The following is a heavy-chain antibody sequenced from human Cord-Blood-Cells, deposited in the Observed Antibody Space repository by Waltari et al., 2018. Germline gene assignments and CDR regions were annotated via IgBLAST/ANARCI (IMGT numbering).Heavy chain of an antibody. J-gene: IGHJ4*02. D-gene: IGHD7-27*01. CDR3: ARDPRLGFDY. CDR1: GLPSSSYA. V-gene: IGHV3-30-3*01. Sequence: QVQLVESGGGVVQPGRSLRLPCAASGLPSSSYAMHWVRQAPGKGLEWVAVISYDGSNKYYADSVKGRFTISRDNSKNTLYLQMNSLRAEDTAVYYCARDPRLGFDYWGQGTLVTVSS. CDR2: ISYDGSNK.